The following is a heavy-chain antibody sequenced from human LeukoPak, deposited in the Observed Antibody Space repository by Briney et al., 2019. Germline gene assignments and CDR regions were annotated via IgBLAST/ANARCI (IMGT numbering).Heavy chain of an antibody. CDR1: GGSISSNNHY. V-gene: IGHV4-39*02. J-gene: IGHJ4*02. CDR2: IFYTGAS. Sequence: PSETLSLTCTVSGGSISSNNHYWGWIRQPPGKGLEWIGSIFYTGASSYSPSLKSRVTIFVDTSKSHFSLNLRSVSAADTAVYYCARGPVRARYYFDFWGQGTLVTVSS. CDR3: ARGPVRARYYFDF. D-gene: IGHD1-1*01.